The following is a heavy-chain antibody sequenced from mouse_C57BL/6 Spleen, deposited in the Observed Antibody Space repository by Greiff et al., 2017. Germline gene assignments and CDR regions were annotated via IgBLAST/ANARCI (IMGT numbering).Heavy chain of an antibody. Sequence: QVQLKQSGPGLVQPSQSLSITCTVSGFSLTSYGVHWVRQSPGKGLEWLGVIWSGGSRDYNAAFISRLSISKDNSKSQVFFKMNSMQADDTAIYYCATNAMDYWGQGTSVTVSS. CDR1: GFSLTSYG. J-gene: IGHJ4*01. CDR2: IWSGGSR. V-gene: IGHV2-2*01. CDR3: ATNAMDY.